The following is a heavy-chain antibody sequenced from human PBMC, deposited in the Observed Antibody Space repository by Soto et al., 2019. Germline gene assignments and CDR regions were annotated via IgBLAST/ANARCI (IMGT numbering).Heavy chain of an antibody. CDR2: INPKSGDT. CDR1: GYTFIGFS. V-gene: IGHV1-2*02. CDR3: SKGRWTVGHCSGGSCYDGMDV. Sequence: ASVKVSCKASGYTFIGFSLHWVRQAPGQGXEWMGWINPKSGDTNYAEKFQGRVTMTRDTSINTVYMELNSLNPDDTAVYYCSKGRWTVGHCSGGSCYDGMDVWGQGPTVTVSS. J-gene: IGHJ6*02. D-gene: IGHD2-15*01.